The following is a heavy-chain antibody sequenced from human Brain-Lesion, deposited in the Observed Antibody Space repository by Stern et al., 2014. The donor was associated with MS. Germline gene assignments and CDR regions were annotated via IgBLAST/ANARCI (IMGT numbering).Heavy chain of an antibody. CDR2: INRDGRTT. CDR1: GFTFRNSW. Sequence: EVQLLESGGGLVQPGGSLRLSCAASGFTFRNSWMHWVRQAPGKGMVWVPRINRDGRTTTCADSLKGGFTISRDNAKNTLYLQMSSMRAEDPAVYYCTILSGPYDHWGQGTLGTVSS. V-gene: IGHV3-74*02. CDR3: TILSGPYDH. D-gene: IGHD3-10*01. J-gene: IGHJ4*02.